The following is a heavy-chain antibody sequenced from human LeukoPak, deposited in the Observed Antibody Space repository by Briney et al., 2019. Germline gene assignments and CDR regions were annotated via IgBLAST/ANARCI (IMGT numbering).Heavy chain of an antibody. CDR3: ARSRLLGYCSGGSCYRFDY. Sequence: SETLSLTCAVYGGSFSGYYWSWIRQPPGKGLEWIGEINHSGSTNYNPSLKSRVTISVDTSKNQFSLKLSSVTAADTAVYYCARSRLLGYCSGGSCYRFDYWGKGTLVTVSS. CDR1: GGSFSGYY. D-gene: IGHD2-15*01. CDR2: INHSGST. J-gene: IGHJ4*02. V-gene: IGHV4-34*01.